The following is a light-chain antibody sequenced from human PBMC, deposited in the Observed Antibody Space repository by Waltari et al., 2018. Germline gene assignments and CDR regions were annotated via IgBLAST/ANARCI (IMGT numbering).Light chain of an antibody. CDR2: GAS. J-gene: IGKJ1*01. CDR1: QSVSRS. CDR3: QHYVRLPVT. Sequence: EIVLTQSPGTLSLFPGERATLSCRASQSVSRSLAWYQQKPGQAPRLLIYGASSRATGVPDRFSGSGSGTDFSLTISRLEPEDFVVYYCQHYVRLPVTFGQGTKVEIK. V-gene: IGKV3-20*01.